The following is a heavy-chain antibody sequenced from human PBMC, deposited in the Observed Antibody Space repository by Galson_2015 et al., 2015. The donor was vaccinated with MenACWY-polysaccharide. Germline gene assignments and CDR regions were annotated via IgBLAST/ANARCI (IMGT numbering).Heavy chain of an antibody. Sequence: SVKVSCKASGGTFSSYAIGWVRQAPGQGLEWMGRIIPIAGMTNYAQKFQGRVTITADTSTSTAYMELSSLTSEDTAVYYCARVSCGGGHCYGGYWGQRSLVTVSS. J-gene: IGHJ4*02. CDR2: IIPIAGMT. CDR1: GGTFSSYA. CDR3: ARVSCGGGHCYGGY. V-gene: IGHV1-69*04. D-gene: IGHD2-21*02.